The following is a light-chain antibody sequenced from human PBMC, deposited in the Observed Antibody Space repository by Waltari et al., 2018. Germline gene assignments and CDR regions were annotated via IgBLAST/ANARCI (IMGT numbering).Light chain of an antibody. CDR3: LQVPFT. Sequence: GVLTQSPLSLAVTLGQPASISCKSSQSLLYSNGKVYLDWYLQRPCQSPRRLVYQVSKRDSGVPDRFSGSGSDTDFTLRISRVEADDVETYYCLQVPFTFGPGTKMEVK. CDR1: QSLLYSNGKVY. J-gene: IGKJ3*01. V-gene: IGKV2-30*01. CDR2: QVS.